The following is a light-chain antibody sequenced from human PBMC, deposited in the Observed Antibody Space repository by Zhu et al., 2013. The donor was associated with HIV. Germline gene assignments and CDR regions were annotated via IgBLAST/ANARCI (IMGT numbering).Light chain of an antibody. Sequence: QSALTQPASVSGSPGQSITISCTGTSRDIGHYNYVSWYQQRPGKAPKLMIFEVTNRPSGVSNRFSGSKSGNTASLTISGLQAEDEADYYCSSYTSSRLGVFGGGTKVIVL. J-gene: IGLJ2*01. CDR1: SRDIGHYNY. CDR2: EVT. CDR3: SSYTSSRLGV. V-gene: IGLV2-14*01.